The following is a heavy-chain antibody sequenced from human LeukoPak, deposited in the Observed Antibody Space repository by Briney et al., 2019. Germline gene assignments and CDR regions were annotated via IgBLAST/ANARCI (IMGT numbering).Heavy chain of an antibody. CDR3: ARDGDGYNYKLEY. J-gene: IGHJ4*02. D-gene: IGHD5-24*01. CDR2: ISTSGSTI. CDR1: GFTFSDYY. V-gene: IGHV3-11*01. Sequence: PGGSLRLSCAASGFTFSDYYMSWIRQAPGKGLEWISYISTSGSTIFYADSVKGRFTISRDNAKNSLYLQMNSLRAEDTAVYYCARDGDGYNYKLEYWGQGTLVTVSS.